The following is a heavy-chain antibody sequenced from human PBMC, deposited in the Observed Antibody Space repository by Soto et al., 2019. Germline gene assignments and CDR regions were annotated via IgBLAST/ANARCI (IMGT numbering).Heavy chain of an antibody. CDR1: GGSISSGGYS. D-gene: IGHD3-22*01. CDR2: IYHSGST. CDR3: ARDYYDSSEMNYFDY. V-gene: IGHV4-30-2*01. J-gene: IGHJ4*02. Sequence: PSETLSLTCAVSGGSISSGGYSWSWIRQPPGKGLEWIGYIYHSGSTYYNPSLKSRVTISVDRSKNQFSLKLSSVTAADTAVYYCARDYYDSSEMNYFDYWGQGTLVTVSS.